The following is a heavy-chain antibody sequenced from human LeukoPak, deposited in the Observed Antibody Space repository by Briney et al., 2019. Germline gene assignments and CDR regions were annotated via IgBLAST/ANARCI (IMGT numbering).Heavy chain of an antibody. D-gene: IGHD5-12*01. J-gene: IGHJ4*02. CDR3: ARDSGYDVYFDY. CDR2: INHSGST. CDR1: GGSFSGYY. V-gene: IGHV4-34*01. Sequence: SETLSLTCAVYGGSFSGYYWSWIRQRPGKGLEWIGEINHSGSTNYNPSLKSRVTISVDTSKNQFSLKLSSVTAADTAVYYCARDSGYDVYFDYWGQGTLVTVSS.